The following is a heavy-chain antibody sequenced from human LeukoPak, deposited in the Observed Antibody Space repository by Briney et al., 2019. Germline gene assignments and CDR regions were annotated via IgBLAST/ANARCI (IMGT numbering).Heavy chain of an antibody. V-gene: IGHV3-23*01. D-gene: IGHD4-17*01. CDR1: GFTFSSYA. CDR2: ISGSGGSA. J-gene: IGHJ4*02. Sequence: QSGGSLRLSCAASGFTFSSYAMSWVRQAPGKGLEWVSAISGSGGSAYYADSVKGRFTISRDDSKNTLYLQMHSLRAEDTAVYYCAKGHGPGRFVTTVTFDYWGQGTLVTVSS. CDR3: AKGHGPGRFVTTVTFDY.